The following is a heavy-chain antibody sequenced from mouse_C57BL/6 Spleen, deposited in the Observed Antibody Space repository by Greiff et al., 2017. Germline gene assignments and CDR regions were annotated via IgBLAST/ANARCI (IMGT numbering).Heavy chain of an antibody. Sequence: QVQLQQSGAELAKPGVSVKLSCKASGYTFTSYWMHWVKQRPGQGLEWIGYINPSSGYPKYNQKFKDKATLTADKSSSTAYMQLSSLTYEDSAVYYCARDSSGYPFDYWGQGTTLTVSS. D-gene: IGHD3-2*02. CDR1: GYTFTSYW. CDR2: INPSSGYP. CDR3: ARDSSGYPFDY. J-gene: IGHJ2*01. V-gene: IGHV1-7*01.